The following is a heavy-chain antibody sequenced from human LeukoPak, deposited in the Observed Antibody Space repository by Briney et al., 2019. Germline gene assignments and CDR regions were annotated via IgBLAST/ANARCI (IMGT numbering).Heavy chain of an antibody. CDR1: GGTLGSYA. Sequence: SGKVSSKASGGTLGSYAISWVRQAPGQGLEWMGRIIPILGIANYAQKFQGRVTITADKSTSTAYMELSSLRSEDTAVYYCARGHLGSWYFDLWGRGTLVTVSS. J-gene: IGHJ2*01. CDR2: IIPILGIA. CDR3: ARGHLGSWYFDL. V-gene: IGHV1-69*04.